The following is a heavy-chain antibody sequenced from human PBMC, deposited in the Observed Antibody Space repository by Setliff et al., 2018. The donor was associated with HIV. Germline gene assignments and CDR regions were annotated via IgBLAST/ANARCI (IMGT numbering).Heavy chain of an antibody. CDR1: GFNFDDYA. CDR3: AREPHELRYFDWLLYPAYYYYGMDV. J-gene: IGHJ6*02. CDR2: INWDGGTA. Sequence: GGSLRLSCVASGFNFDDYAMHWIRQAAGKGLEWVSLINWDGGTAYYADSVKGRFTISRDNAKNSLYLQMNSLRAEDTAVYYCAREPHELRYFDWLLYPAYYYYGMDVWGQGTTVTVSS. V-gene: IGHV3-43D*03. D-gene: IGHD3-9*01.